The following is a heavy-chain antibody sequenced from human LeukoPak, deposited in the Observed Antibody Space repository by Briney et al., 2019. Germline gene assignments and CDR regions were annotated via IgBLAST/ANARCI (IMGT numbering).Heavy chain of an antibody. Sequence: GGSLRLSCAASGFTFSSYSMNWVRQAPGKGLEWVSSISSSSSYIYYADSVKGRFTISRDNSKNTLYLQMNSLRAEDTAVYYCARDRGQWLGLGWYSDYWGQGTLVTVSS. V-gene: IGHV3-21*04. D-gene: IGHD6-19*01. CDR1: GFTFSSYS. CDR3: ARDRGQWLGLGWYSDY. CDR2: ISSSSSYI. J-gene: IGHJ4*02.